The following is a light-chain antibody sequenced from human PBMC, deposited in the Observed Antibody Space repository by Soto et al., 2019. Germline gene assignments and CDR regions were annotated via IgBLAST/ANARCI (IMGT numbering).Light chain of an antibody. Sequence: QSALTQPASVSGSPGQSITISCTGTSSDIGTYNYVSWYHQHPGKVPKLVIFDVSNRPSGVSNRFSGSKSGNTASLTISGLQSEDEGDYYCSSYSSSGTPVVFGGGTKLTVL. V-gene: IGLV2-14*03. CDR1: SSDIGTYNY. CDR3: SSYSSSGTPVV. J-gene: IGLJ2*01. CDR2: DVS.